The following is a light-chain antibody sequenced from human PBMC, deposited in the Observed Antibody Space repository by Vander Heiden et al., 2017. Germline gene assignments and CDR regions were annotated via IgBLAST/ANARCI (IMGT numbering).Light chain of an antibody. Sequence: QSALTQPASVSGSPGESITISCTGTTSDVGGYNYVSWYQQQPGKAPKLIIYDVNYRPSGVSNRFSGSKSGNTAFLTISGLQAEDEADYYCNSYRSSNTLEGVFGGGTKLTVL. CDR1: TSDVGGYNY. J-gene: IGLJ3*02. CDR2: DVN. CDR3: NSYRSSNTLEGV. V-gene: IGLV2-14*01.